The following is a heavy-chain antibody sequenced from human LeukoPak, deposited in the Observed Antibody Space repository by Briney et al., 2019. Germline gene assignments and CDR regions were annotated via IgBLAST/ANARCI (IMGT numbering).Heavy chain of an antibody. D-gene: IGHD1-26*01. CDR3: AKVFSGGSYQGGQEYYFDY. CDR1: GFTFSSYS. V-gene: IGHV3-21*01. CDR2: ISSSSSYI. Sequence: GGSLRLSCAASGFTFSSYSMNWVRQAPGKGLEWVSSISSSSSYIYYADSVKGRFTISRDNAKNSLYLQMNSLRAEDTAVYYCAKVFSGGSYQGGQEYYFDYWGQGTLVTVSS. J-gene: IGHJ4*02.